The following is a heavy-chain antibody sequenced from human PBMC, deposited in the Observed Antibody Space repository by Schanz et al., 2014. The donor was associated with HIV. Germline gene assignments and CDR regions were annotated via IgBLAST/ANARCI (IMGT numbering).Heavy chain of an antibody. CDR1: GFTFSSHW. Sequence: VQLVESGGGLVQPGGSLRLSCAASGFTFSSHWMHWVRQAPGKGLEWVAVIWNDGSNTFYADSVKGRFTISRDNSKKTVFLQMNNLRAEDTAVYYCARDRLHPGNGMDVWGQGTTVTVSS. V-gene: IGHV3-33*08. J-gene: IGHJ6*02. CDR3: ARDRLHPGNGMDV. D-gene: IGHD4-4*01. CDR2: IWNDGSNT.